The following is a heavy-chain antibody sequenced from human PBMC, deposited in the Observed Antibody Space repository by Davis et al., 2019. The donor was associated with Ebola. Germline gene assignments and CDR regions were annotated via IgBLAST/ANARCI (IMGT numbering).Heavy chain of an antibody. J-gene: IGHJ4*02. V-gene: IGHV3-30*18. Sequence: GESLKISCAASGFTFSSYGMHWVRQAPGKGLEWVAVISYDGSNEYYADSVKGRFTISRDNSKNTLYLQMNSLRVEDTAVYYCAKSRIAAAVLQHFDYWGQGTLVTVSS. D-gene: IGHD6-13*01. CDR1: GFTFSSYG. CDR3: AKSRIAAAVLQHFDY. CDR2: ISYDGSNE.